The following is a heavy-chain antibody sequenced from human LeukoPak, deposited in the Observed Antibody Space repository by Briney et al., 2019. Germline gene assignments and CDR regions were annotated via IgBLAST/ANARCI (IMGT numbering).Heavy chain of an antibody. J-gene: IGHJ4*02. Sequence: GGSLRLSCAASGFTFSSYSMNWVRQAPGKGLEWVSYISSSSSTIYYADSVKGRFTISRDNAKNSLYLQMNSLRAEDTAVYYCARDPGGSYYVRYFDYWGQGTLVTVSS. V-gene: IGHV3-48*01. CDR2: ISSSSSTI. CDR3: ARDPGGSYYVRYFDY. D-gene: IGHD1-26*01. CDR1: GFTFSSYS.